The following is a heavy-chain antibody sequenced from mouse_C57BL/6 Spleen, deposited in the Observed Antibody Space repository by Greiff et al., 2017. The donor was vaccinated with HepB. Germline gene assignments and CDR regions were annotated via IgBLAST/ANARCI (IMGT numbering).Heavy chain of an antibody. CDR3: ARPALRRVSWFAY. Sequence: EVKLMESGGGLVQPGGSLKLSCAASGFTFSDYYMYWVRQTPEKRLEWVAYISNGGGSTYYPDTVKGRFTIYRDNAKNTLYLQMSRLKSEDTAMYYCARPALRRVSWFAYWGQGTLVTVSA. CDR2: ISNGGGST. CDR1: GFTFSDYY. J-gene: IGHJ3*01. D-gene: IGHD6-1*01. V-gene: IGHV5-12*01.